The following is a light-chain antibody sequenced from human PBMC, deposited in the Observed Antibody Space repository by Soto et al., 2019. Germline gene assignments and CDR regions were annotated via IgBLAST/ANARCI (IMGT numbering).Light chain of an antibody. CDR2: EVS. CDR3: SSYAGSNNYV. CDR1: SSDVGGYNY. J-gene: IGLJ1*01. V-gene: IGLV2-8*01. Sequence: QSALTQPPSASGSPGQSVTISCTGTSSDVGGYNYVSWYQQHPGKAPKLMIYEVSKRPSGVPDRFSASKSGNTASLTVSGLQAEDEADYFCSSYAGSNNYVFGTGTQLTVL.